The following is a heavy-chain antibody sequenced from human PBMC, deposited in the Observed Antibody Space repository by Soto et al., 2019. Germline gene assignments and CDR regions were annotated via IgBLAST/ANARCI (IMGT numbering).Heavy chain of an antibody. Sequence: SVKVSCKASGGTFSSYAISWVRQAPGQGLEWMGGIIPIFGTANYAQKFQGRVTITADESTSTAYMELSGLGSEDTAVYYCARDQFDYGGNGYFQHWGQGTLVTVSS. D-gene: IGHD4-17*01. J-gene: IGHJ1*01. CDR3: ARDQFDYGGNGYFQH. CDR1: GGTFSSYA. CDR2: IIPIFGTA. V-gene: IGHV1-69*13.